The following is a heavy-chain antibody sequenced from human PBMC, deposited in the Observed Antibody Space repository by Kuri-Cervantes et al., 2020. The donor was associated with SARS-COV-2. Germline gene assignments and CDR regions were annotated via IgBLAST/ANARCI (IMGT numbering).Heavy chain of an antibody. CDR2: IFYNGTT. J-gene: IGHJ6*03. V-gene: IGHV4-31*01. CDR1: GGSISSGDYY. Sequence: SETLSLTCTVSGGSISSGDYYWSWIRQHPGKGLEWIGYIFYNGTTYYNPSLKSLVTISLDTSKNQFSLRLSSVTAADTAVYYCARSESDYYYYMDAWGKGTTVTVSS. CDR3: ARSESDYYYYMDA.